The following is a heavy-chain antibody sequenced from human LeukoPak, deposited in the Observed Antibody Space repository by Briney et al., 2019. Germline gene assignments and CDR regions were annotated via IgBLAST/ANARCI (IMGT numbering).Heavy chain of an antibody. CDR2: ISSSSSYI. Sequence: PGGSLRLSCAASGFTFSSYSMNWVRQAPGKGLEWVSSISSSSSYIYYADSVKGRFTISRDNAKNSLYLQMNSLRAEDTAVYYCAREGHDSSGYFYDYWGQGTLVTVSS. CDR3: AREGHDSSGYFYDY. V-gene: IGHV3-21*01. D-gene: IGHD3-22*01. J-gene: IGHJ4*02. CDR1: GFTFSSYS.